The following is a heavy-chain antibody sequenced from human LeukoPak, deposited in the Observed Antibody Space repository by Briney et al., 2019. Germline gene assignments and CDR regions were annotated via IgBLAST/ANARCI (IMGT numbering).Heavy chain of an antibody. CDR1: GFTFSSHA. D-gene: IGHD2/OR15-2a*01. Sequence: GGSLRLSCAASGFTFSSHAMSWVRQAPEKGLEWVSSITNDNYDTFYADSVKGRFAISRDESKNTLYLQMKSLRAEDTAVYYCAREGISRKMDFDYWGQGTLVTVSS. V-gene: IGHV3-23*01. J-gene: IGHJ4*02. CDR3: AREGISRKMDFDY. CDR2: ITNDNYDT.